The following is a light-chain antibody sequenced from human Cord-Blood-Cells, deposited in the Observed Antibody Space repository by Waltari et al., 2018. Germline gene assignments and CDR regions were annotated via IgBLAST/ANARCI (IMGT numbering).Light chain of an antibody. Sequence: EMMMTQSPAPLSVPPGEGADLSCRASQSVSSNLAWYQQKPGQGPRLLIYGSSTSATGIPARFSGSGSGTEFTLTISSLQSEDFAVYYCQKYNNWPLTFGGGTKVEIK. J-gene: IGKJ4*01. CDR2: GSS. CDR3: QKYNNWPLT. CDR1: QSVSSN. V-gene: IGKV3-15*01.